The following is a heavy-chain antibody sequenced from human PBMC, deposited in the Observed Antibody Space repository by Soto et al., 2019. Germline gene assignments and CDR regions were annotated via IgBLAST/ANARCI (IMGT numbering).Heavy chain of an antibody. CDR1: GLTFTNYW. CDR3: ARDLSSSWDPHFDY. J-gene: IGHJ4*02. D-gene: IGHD6-13*01. Sequence: PGGSLRLSCAASGLTFTNYWMHWVRQAPGKGLVWVSRINSDGSSTSYADSVKGRFTISRDNAKNTLYLQMNSLRAEDTAVYYCARDLSSSWDPHFDYWGQGTQVTVSS. V-gene: IGHV3-74*01. CDR2: INSDGSST.